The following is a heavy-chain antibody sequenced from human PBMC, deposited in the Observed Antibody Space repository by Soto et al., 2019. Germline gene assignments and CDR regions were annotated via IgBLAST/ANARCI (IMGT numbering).Heavy chain of an antibody. Sequence: SETLSLTCTVSCGSISSGAFYWSWIRQHRGKGLEWIGYIYYSGSTYYNPSLKSRVTISVDTSKNQFSLKLSSVTAADTAVYYCASYANIGHYGGQGTLVTVSS. J-gene: IGHJ4*02. CDR3: ASYANIGHY. CDR2: IYYSGST. V-gene: IGHV4-31*03. CDR1: CGSISSGAFY. D-gene: IGHD5-12*01.